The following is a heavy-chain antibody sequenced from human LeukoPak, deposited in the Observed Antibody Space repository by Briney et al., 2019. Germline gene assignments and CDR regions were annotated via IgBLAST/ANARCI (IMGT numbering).Heavy chain of an antibody. Sequence: SETLSLTCTVSGGSISSGSYLWSWIRQPAGKGLEWIGPFYASENTNYNPSLKSRVTIAVDTSKNQFSLRLSSVTAADAAVYYWARDVHETYSQPNAFVIWGEGTLVTVSS. D-gene: IGHD4-11*01. CDR1: GGSISSGSYL. CDR3: ARDVHETYSQPNAFVI. V-gene: IGHV4-61*02. J-gene: IGHJ3*02. CDR2: FYASENT.